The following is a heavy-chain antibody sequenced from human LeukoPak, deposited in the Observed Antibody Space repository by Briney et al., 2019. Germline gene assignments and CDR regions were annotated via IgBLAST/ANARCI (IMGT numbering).Heavy chain of an antibody. J-gene: IGHJ4*02. CDR2: IYYRGTT. D-gene: IGHD5-24*01. CDR3: ARMQIEMATILLFDY. Sequence: SETLSLTCSVSGGSISSSSYYWGWIRQPPGKGLEWIGNIYYRGTTYYNPSLKSRVTISVDTSKNQFSLKLSSVTAADTAVYYCARMQIEMATILLFDYWGQGTLVTVSS. CDR1: GGSISSSSYY. V-gene: IGHV4-39*01.